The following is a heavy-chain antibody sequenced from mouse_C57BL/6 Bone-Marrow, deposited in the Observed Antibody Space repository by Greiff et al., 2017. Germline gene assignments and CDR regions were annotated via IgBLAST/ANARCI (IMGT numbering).Heavy chain of an antibody. CDR1: GYAFSSSW. CDR2: IYPGDGDT. V-gene: IGHV1-82*01. CDR3: ARDEGYMDY. J-gene: IGHJ4*01. Sequence: QVQLQQSGPELVKPGASVKISCKASGYAFSSSWMNWVKQRPGKGLEWIGRIYPGDGDTNYNGKFKGKATLTADKSSSPAYMQLSSLTSEDSAVYFCARDEGYMDYWGQGTSVTVSS.